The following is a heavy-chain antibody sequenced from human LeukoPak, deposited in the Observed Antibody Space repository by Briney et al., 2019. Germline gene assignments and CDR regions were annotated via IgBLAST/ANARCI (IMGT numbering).Heavy chain of an antibody. CDR3: ARGHEWFDP. Sequence: SETLSLTCTVSGGSISSSSYYWGWIRQPPGKGLEWIGSIYYSGSTYYNPSLKSRVTISVDTSKNQFSLKLSSVTAADTAVYYCARGHEWFDPWGQGTLVTVSS. V-gene: IGHV4-39*07. CDR2: IYYSGST. CDR1: GGSISSSSYY. J-gene: IGHJ5*02.